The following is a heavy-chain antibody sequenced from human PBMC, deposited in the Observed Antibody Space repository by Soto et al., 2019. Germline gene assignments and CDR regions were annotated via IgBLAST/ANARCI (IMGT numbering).Heavy chain of an antibody. CDR3: ARTIITMVRGVIIPNWFDP. CDR2: IYYSGST. Sequence: SETLSLTCTVSGGSISSSSYYWGWIRQPPGKGLEWIGSIYYSGSTHYNPSLKSRVTISVDTSKNQFSLRLSSVTAADTAVYYCARTIITMVRGVIIPNWFDPWGQGTLVTVSS. CDR1: GGSISSSSYY. J-gene: IGHJ5*02. D-gene: IGHD3-10*01. V-gene: IGHV4-39*01.